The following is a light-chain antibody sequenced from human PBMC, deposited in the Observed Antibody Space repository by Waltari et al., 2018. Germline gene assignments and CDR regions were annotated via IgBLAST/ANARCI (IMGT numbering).Light chain of an antibody. CDR2: GND. CDR3: ASWDDSLSGHYV. CDR1: NSNIGSNH. Sequence: QSVLTQSPSASGTPGQRVTISCSGSNSNIGSNHVYWYQQLPGTAPKLLIYGNDQRPPGVPDRFSGSKSGSSASLAISGLRSEDEADYYCASWDDSLSGHYVFGTGTKVTV. J-gene: IGLJ1*01. V-gene: IGLV1-47*01.